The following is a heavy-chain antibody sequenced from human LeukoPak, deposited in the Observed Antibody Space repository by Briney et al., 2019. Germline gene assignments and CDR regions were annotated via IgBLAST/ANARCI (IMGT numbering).Heavy chain of an antibody. CDR1: GFTFSTYG. D-gene: IGHD2-2*01. Sequence: GGSLRLSCAASGFTFSTYGMHWVRQALGKGLEWAAFIRYDGSNKYYADSVKGRFTISRDNSKNTVYLQMNSLRAEDTAVYYCAAPGVPAATYYFDYWGQGTLVTVSS. J-gene: IGHJ4*02. CDR3: AAPGVPAATYYFDY. CDR2: IRYDGSNK. V-gene: IGHV3-30*02.